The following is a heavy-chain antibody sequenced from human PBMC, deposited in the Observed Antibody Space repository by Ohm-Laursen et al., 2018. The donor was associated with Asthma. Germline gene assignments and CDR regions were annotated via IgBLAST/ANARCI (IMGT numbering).Heavy chain of an antibody. J-gene: IGHJ4*02. V-gene: IGHV3-30*03. CDR2: ISYDGSNK. CDR3: ARDLVHCSGGSCY. Sequence: SLRLSCAASGFTFSSYGMHWVRQAPGKGLEWVAVISYDGSNKYYADSVKGRFTISRDNSKNTLYLQMNSLRAEDTAVYYCARDLVHCSGGSCYWGQGTLVTVSS. CDR1: GFTFSSYG. D-gene: IGHD2-15*01.